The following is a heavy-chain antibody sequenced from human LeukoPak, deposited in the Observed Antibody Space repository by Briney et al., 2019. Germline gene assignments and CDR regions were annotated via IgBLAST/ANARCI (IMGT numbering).Heavy chain of an antibody. CDR2: IRYDGSNK. J-gene: IGHJ5*02. CDR3: AKDQRGYSYGVNWFDP. D-gene: IGHD5-18*01. CDR1: GFTFSSYA. V-gene: IGHV3-30*02. Sequence: GGSLRLSCAASGFTFSSYAMSWVRQAPGKGLEWVAFIRYDGSNKYYADSVKGRFTISRDNSKNTLYLQMNSLRAEDTAVYYCAKDQRGYSYGVNWFDPWGQGTLVTVSS.